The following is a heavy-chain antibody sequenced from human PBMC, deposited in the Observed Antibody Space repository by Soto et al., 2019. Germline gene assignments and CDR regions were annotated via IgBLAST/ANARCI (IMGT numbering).Heavy chain of an antibody. CDR1: GFTFTTYS. J-gene: IGHJ5*01. CDR2: ISGDSTYI. Sequence: GSLRLSCATSGFTFTTYSMNWVRQAPGKGLEWVSSISGDSTYIYYADSVRGRFTISRDNAKNSLYLQMNGLRVEDTAVYYCTRVYISSWYDSWGQGTLVTVSS. D-gene: IGHD6-13*01. V-gene: IGHV3-21*01. CDR3: TRVYISSWYDS.